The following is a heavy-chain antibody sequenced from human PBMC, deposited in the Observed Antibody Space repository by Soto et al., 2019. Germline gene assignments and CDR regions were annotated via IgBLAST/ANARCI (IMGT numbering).Heavy chain of an antibody. J-gene: IGHJ4*02. Sequence: ASVKVSCKASGYTFTSYGISWVRQAPGQGLEWMGWISAYNGNTNYAQKLQGRVTMTTDTSTSTAHMELRSLRSDDTAVYYCAREGRADFWSGYYPFDCWGQGTLVTISS. CDR3: AREGRADFWSGYYPFDC. V-gene: IGHV1-18*01. CDR2: ISAYNGNT. CDR1: GYTFTSYG. D-gene: IGHD3-3*01.